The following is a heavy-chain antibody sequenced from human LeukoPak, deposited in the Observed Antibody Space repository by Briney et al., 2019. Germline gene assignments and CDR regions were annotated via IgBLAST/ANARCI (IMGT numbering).Heavy chain of an antibody. J-gene: IGHJ5*02. D-gene: IGHD3-22*01. CDR3: ARGRYYYDSSGYYYVT. CDR1: GGSISSSSYY. Sequence: PSETLSLTCTVSGGSISSSSYYWGWIRQPPGNGLEWIGSIYYSGSTYYNPSLKSRVTISVDTSKNQFSLKLSSVTAADTAVYYCARGRYYYDSSGYYYVTWGQGTLVTVSS. CDR2: IYYSGST. V-gene: IGHV4-39*01.